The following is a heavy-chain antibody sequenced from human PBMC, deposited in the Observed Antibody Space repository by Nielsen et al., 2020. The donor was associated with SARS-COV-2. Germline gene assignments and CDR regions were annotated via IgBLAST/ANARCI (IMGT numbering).Heavy chain of an antibody. D-gene: IGHD1-20*01. CDR3: ARRKGITGTYYYYGMDV. CDR1: GYSFTSYW. Sequence: GGSLRLSCKGSGYSFTSYWISWVRQMPGKGLEWMGRIDPSDSYTNYSPSFQGHVTISADKSISTAYLQWSSLKASDTAMYYCARRKGITGTYYYYGMDVWGQGTTVTVSS. V-gene: IGHV5-10-1*01. J-gene: IGHJ6*02. CDR2: IDPSDSYT.